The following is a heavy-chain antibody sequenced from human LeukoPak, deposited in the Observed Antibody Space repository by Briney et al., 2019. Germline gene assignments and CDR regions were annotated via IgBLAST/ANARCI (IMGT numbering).Heavy chain of an antibody. CDR1: GYTFNRYG. J-gene: IGHJ4*02. V-gene: IGHV1-18*01. CDR2: ITSKNRNT. CDR3: ARERFEYSPSDY. Sequence: ASVKLSRKASGYTFNRYGINGVRQAPGQGLEWMGWITSKNRNTHYAQKLKGRVTITTDKSTSTAYMELRSLRSDGTAVYYCARERFEYSPSDYWGQGTLVTVSS. D-gene: IGHD2/OR15-2a*01.